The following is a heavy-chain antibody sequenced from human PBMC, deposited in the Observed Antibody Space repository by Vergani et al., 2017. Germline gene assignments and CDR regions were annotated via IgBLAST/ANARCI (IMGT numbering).Heavy chain of an antibody. CDR3: ASLSLGYCSSTSCRGNHNWFDP. V-gene: IGHV1-24*01. D-gene: IGHD2-2*01. Sequence: QVQLVQSGAEVKKPGASVKVSCKVSGYTLTELSMPWVRQAPGKGLEWMGGFDPEDGETIYAQKFQGRVTMTEDTSTDTAYMELSSLRSEDTAVYYCASLSLGYCSSTSCRGNHNWFDPWGQGTLVTVSS. CDR2: FDPEDGET. CDR1: GYTLTELS. J-gene: IGHJ5*02.